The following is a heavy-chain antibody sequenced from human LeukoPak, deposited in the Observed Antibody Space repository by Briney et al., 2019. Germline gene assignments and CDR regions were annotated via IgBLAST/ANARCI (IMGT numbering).Heavy chain of an antibody. J-gene: IGHJ4*02. D-gene: IGHD3-16*01. CDR2: IKEDGSEG. CDR3: ARESLLGGIDY. V-gene: IGHV3-7*04. CDR1: GLPIADFA. Sequence: GGSLRLSCVASGLPIADFAMHWVRQAPGKGLEWVATIKEDGSEGYYVDSVKGRFTISRDNAKSSLYLQMNSLRVEDTSVYYCARESLLGGIDYWGQGTLVTVSS.